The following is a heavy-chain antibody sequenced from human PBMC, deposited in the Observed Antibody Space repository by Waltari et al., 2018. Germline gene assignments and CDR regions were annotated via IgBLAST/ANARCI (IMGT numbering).Heavy chain of an antibody. J-gene: IGHJ4*02. CDR1: GLPVGNNF. Sequence: EVQLVASGGDLTQPGGSLRLSCAASGLPVGNNFMGWARQAPGKGLEWVSVIYSGGSTNYRDSVRGRFTISRDSSKNTLYLQMNSLRAEDTAVYYCAKVDNVGLNNYWGQGTLVTVSS. CDR2: IYSGGST. V-gene: IGHV3-53*01. D-gene: IGHD1-1*01. CDR3: AKVDNVGLNNY.